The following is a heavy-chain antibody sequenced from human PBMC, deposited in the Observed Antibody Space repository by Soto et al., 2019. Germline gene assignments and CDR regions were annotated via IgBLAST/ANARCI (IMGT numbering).Heavy chain of an antibody. CDR1: GFIFSDYY. D-gene: IGHD3-10*01. V-gene: IGHV3-11*01. Sequence: GGSLRLSCAASGFIFSDYYMSWVRQAPGKGLECLAYISGSGNTIYYADSVQARFTISRDNTKKSLYLQMDGLRAEDTALYYCATYTSPYTSGSFDHWGQGTLVTDSS. CDR3: ATYTSPYTSGSFDH. J-gene: IGHJ4*02. CDR2: ISGSGNTI.